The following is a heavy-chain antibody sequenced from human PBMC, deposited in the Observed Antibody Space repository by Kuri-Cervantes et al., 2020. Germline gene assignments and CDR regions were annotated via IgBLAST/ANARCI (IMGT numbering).Heavy chain of an antibody. Sequence: ASVTVSCMASGYTFISYGISWVRQAPGQGLEWMGWISAYNGDTNYAQKLQGRVTMTTDTSTSTAYMELRSLRSDDTAVYYCAVLRGYTYAFDIWGQGTMVTVSS. J-gene: IGHJ3*02. CDR1: GYTFISYG. CDR3: AVLRGYTYAFDI. V-gene: IGHV1-18*01. D-gene: IGHD5-18*01. CDR2: ISAYNGDT.